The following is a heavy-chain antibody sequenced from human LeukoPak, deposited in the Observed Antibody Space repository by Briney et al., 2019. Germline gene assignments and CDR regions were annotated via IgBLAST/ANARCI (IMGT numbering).Heavy chain of an antibody. CDR3: ARGFGDWGLSWFDP. CDR2: IYSSGTT. V-gene: IGHV4-4*07. Sequence: SETLSLTCTVSGGSIIGDYWSWIRPPAGKGLEWIGRIYSSGTTTYNPSLKSRVTMSVDTSNNQFSLKLSSVTAADTAVYYCARGFGDWGLSWFDPWGQGTLVTVSS. D-gene: IGHD3-10*01. J-gene: IGHJ5*02. CDR1: GGSIIGDY.